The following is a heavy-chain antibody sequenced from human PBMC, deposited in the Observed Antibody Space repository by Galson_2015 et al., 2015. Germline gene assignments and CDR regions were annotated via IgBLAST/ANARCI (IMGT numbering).Heavy chain of an antibody. Sequence: SLRLSCAASEFTFSSYRMNWVRQAPGKGLEWVSYISSSSSTIYYADSVKGRFTISRDNAKNSLYLQMNSLRDEDTAVYYCARGSPRTYYYDSSGAFDIRGQGTMVTVSS. CDR2: ISSSSSTI. V-gene: IGHV3-48*02. D-gene: IGHD3-22*01. CDR3: ARGSPRTYYYDSSGAFDI. CDR1: EFTFSSYR. J-gene: IGHJ3*02.